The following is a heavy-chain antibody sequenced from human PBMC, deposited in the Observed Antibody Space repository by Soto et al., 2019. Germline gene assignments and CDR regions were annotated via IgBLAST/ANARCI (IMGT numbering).Heavy chain of an antibody. CDR2: IIPIFGTA. D-gene: IGHD3-3*01. V-gene: IGHV1-69*01. J-gene: IGHJ6*02. CDR1: GGTFSSYA. Sequence: QVQLVQSGAEVKKPGSSVKVSCKASGGTFSSYAISWVRQAPGQGLEWMGGIIPIFGTANYAQKFQGRVTITADESTSTAYMELSSRRSEDTAVYYCARATIFGVVTHYRRNNYYYYGMDFLGQGTTVTVSS. CDR3: ARATIFGVVTHYRRNNYYYYGMDF.